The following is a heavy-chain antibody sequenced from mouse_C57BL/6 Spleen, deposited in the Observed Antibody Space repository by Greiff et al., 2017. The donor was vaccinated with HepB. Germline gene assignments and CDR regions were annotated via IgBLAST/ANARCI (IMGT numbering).Heavy chain of an antibody. CDR2: INPSSGYT. CDR3: ARSIYYDYDEEAWFAY. J-gene: IGHJ3*01. Sequence: VQLVESGAELAKPGASVKLSCKASGYTFTSYWMHWVKQRPGQGLEWIGYINPSSGYTKYNQKFKDKATLTADKSSSTAYMQLSSLTYEDSAVYYCARSIYYDYDEEAWFAYWGQGTLVTVSA. CDR1: GYTFTSYW. D-gene: IGHD2-4*01. V-gene: IGHV1-7*01.